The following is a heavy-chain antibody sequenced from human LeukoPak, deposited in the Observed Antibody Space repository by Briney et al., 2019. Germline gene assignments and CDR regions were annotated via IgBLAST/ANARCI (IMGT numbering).Heavy chain of an antibody. CDR3: ARHRAYDSGTYYRWFDP. V-gene: IGHV4-59*08. D-gene: IGHD3-22*01. Sequence: SETLSLTCTVSGGSISSFYWSWIRQPPGMGLEWIGYSHGNGDTNYNPSLKSRVTISVDTSKNQCSLKLTSVTAADTAVYYCARHRAYDSGTYYRWFDPWGPGTLVAVSS. CDR2: SHGNGDT. J-gene: IGHJ5*02. CDR1: GGSISSFY.